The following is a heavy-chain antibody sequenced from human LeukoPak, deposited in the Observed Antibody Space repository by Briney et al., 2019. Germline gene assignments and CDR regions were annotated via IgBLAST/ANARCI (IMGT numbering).Heavy chain of an antibody. CDR3: TRGTTVISLDY. D-gene: IGHD4-23*01. CDR1: GRSMISYY. Sequence: SETLSLTCTVSGRSMISYYWTWIRQAPGKGLEWIGYIYYNGDTNYNPSLKSRVTMSIDTSKTHFFLNLRSVTAADTAVYYCTRGTTVISLDYWGQGILVTVSS. J-gene: IGHJ4*02. V-gene: IGHV4-59*01. CDR2: IYYNGDT.